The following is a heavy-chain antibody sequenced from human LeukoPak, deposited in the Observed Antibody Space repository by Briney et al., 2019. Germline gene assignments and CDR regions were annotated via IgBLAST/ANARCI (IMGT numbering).Heavy chain of an antibody. J-gene: IGHJ4*02. CDR3: ARDFKAWYSSSWTDY. CDR1: GFTFSSYS. V-gene: IGHV3-21*01. CDR2: ISSSSSYI. Sequence: PGGSLRLSCAASGFTFSSYSMNWVRQAPGKGLEWVPSISSSSSYIYYADSVKGRFTISRDNAKNSLYLQMNSLRAEDTAVYYCARDFKAWYSSSWTDYWGQGTLVTVSS. D-gene: IGHD6-13*01.